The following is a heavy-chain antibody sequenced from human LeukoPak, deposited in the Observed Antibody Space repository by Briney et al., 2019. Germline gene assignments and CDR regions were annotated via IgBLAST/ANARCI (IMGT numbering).Heavy chain of an antibody. V-gene: IGHV3-30-3*01. Sequence: GGSLRLSCAASGFTFSSYAMHWVRQAPGKGLEWVTLISFDGIDKYYADSVKGRFTISRDNSKNTLYLQMNSLRAEDTAVYYCAKDVLVADGVQDWYFDLWGRGTLVTVSS. CDR2: ISFDGIDK. CDR3: AKDVLVADGVQDWYFDL. D-gene: IGHD5-12*01. CDR1: GFTFSSYA. J-gene: IGHJ2*01.